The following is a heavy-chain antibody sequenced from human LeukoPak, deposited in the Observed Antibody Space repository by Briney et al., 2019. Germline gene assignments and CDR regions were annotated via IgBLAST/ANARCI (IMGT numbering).Heavy chain of an antibody. V-gene: IGHV1-69*05. CDR3: ARGTLGIAVAGSFDY. CDR2: IIPIFGTA. CDR1: GGTFSSYA. Sequence: GASVKVSCKASGGTFSSYAISWVRQAPGQGLEWMGGIIPIFGTANYAQKFQGRVTITTDESTSTAYMELSSLRSEDTAVYYCARGTLGIAVAGSFDYWGQGTLVTVSS. D-gene: IGHD6-19*01. J-gene: IGHJ4*02.